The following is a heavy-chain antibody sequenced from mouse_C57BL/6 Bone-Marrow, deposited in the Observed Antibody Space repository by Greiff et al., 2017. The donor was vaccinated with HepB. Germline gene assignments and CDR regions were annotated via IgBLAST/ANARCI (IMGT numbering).Heavy chain of an antibody. CDR2: IYPGDGDT. CDR1: GYAFSSSW. V-gene: IGHV1-82*01. CDR3: ARNYGNYVYY. D-gene: IGHD2-1*01. Sequence: VQLQQSGPELVKPGASVKISCKASGYAFSSSWMNWVKQRPGKGLEWIGRIYPGDGDTNYNGKFKGKATLTADKSSSTAYMQLSSLTSEDSAVYFCARNYGNYVYYWGQGTTLTVSS. J-gene: IGHJ2*01.